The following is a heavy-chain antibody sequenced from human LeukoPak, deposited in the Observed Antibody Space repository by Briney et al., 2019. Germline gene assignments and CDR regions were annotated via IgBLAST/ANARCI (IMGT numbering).Heavy chain of an antibody. CDR3: ARDPHYGAFDI. CDR1: GFTFSSYA. J-gene: IGHJ3*02. Sequence: PGGSLRLSCAASGFTFSSYAMHWVRQAPGKGLEWVAVISYDGSNKYYADSVKGRFTISRDNSKNTLYLQMNSLRAEDTAVYYCARDPHYGAFDIWGLGTMVTVSS. CDR2: ISYDGSNK. V-gene: IGHV3-30-3*01. D-gene: IGHD3-10*01.